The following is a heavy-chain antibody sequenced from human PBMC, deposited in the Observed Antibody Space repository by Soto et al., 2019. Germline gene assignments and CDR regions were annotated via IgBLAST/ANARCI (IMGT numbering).Heavy chain of an antibody. V-gene: IGHV3-73*01. CDR2: IRSKANSYAT. Sequence: PGGSLRLSCAASGFTFSGSAMHWVRQASGKGLEWVGRIRSKANSYATAYAASVKGRFTISRDDSKNTAYLQMNSLKTEDTAVYYCTTAYYDSSGYRLDYGMDVWGQGTTVTAP. CDR3: TTAYYDSSGYRLDYGMDV. CDR1: GFTFSGSA. D-gene: IGHD3-22*01. J-gene: IGHJ6*02.